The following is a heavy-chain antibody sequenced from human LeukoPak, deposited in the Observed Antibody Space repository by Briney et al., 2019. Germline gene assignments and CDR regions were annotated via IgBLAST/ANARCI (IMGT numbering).Heavy chain of an antibody. J-gene: IGHJ4*02. D-gene: IGHD3-22*01. Sequence: SETLSLTCTVSGGSISSYYWSWIRQPPGKGLEWIGYIYYTGSTNYNPSLKSRVTISVDTSKNQFSLKLSSVTAADTAVYYCARHTYYYDSSGYYLPPPFDYWGQGTLVTVSS. CDR2: IYYTGST. CDR1: GGSISSYY. V-gene: IGHV4-59*08. CDR3: ARHTYYYDSSGYYLPPPFDY.